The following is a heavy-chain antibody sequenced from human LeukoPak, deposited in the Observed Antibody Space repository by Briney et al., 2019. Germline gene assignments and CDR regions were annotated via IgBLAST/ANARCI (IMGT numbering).Heavy chain of an antibody. CDR3: ARVREHPLSLDY. CDR1: GFTFSSYS. D-gene: IGHD2/OR15-2a*01. J-gene: IGHJ4*02. Sequence: GGSLRLSCAASGFTFSSYSMNWVRQAPGKGLEWVSSISSSSSYIYYADSVKGRFTISRDNAKNSLYLQMNSLRAEDTAVYYCARVREHPLSLDYWGQGTLVTVSS. CDR2: ISSSSSYI. V-gene: IGHV3-21*01.